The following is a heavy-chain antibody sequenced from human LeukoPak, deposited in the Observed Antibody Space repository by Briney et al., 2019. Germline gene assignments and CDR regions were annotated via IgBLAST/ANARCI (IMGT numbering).Heavy chain of an antibody. V-gene: IGHV4-38-2*01. J-gene: IGHJ4*02. Sequence: SETLSLTCAVSGYSISSGYYWGWIRQPPGKGREWIGGIYHSGSTYYNPSLKSRVTISVDTSKNQFSLKLSSVTAADTAVYYCARSARWFFLVPAAIPAYFDYWGQGTLVTVSS. CDR3: ARSARWFFLVPAAIPAYFDY. D-gene: IGHD2-2*01. CDR2: IYHSGST. CDR1: GYSISSGYY.